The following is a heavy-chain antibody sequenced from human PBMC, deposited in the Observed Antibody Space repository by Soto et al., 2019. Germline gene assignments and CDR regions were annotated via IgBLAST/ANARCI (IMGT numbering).Heavy chain of an antibody. J-gene: IGHJ5*02. CDR2: IIPIFGTA. V-gene: IGHV1-69*13. D-gene: IGHD3-22*01. Sequence: SVQFACKASGCTFSSYAISWVRQAPGQGLEWMGGIIPIFGTANYAQKFQGRVTITADESTSTAYMELSSLRSEDTAVYYCARDIYYDSSGYYSLNWFDPWGQGTLVTVSS. CDR3: ARDIYYDSSGYYSLNWFDP. CDR1: GCTFSSYA.